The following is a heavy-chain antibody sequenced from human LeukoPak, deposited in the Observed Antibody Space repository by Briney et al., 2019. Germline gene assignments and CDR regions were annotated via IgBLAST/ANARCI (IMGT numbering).Heavy chain of an antibody. CDR2: ISGGSRNT. V-gene: IGHV3-23*01. CDR3: ATGRGSGNYNFFDP. Sequence: GGSLRLSCAASGLTFNIYAMNWVRQAPGKGLEWFSVISGGSRNTYYADSVKGRFTISRDNSRNTLYLQMTSLRDDDTAVYYCATGRGSGNYNFFDPWGQGTLVTVSS. D-gene: IGHD3-10*01. CDR1: GLTFNIYA. J-gene: IGHJ5*02.